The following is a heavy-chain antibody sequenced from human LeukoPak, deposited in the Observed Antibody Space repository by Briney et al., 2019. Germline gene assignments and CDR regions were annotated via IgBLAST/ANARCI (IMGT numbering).Heavy chain of an antibody. Sequence: ETLSLTCAVYGGSFSGYYWSWIRQPPGKGLEWIGRIKSKTDGGTTDYAAPVKGRFTISRDDSKNTLYLQMNSLKTEDTAVYYCTTGGPYYDTSGYYFWGQGTLVTVSS. D-gene: IGHD3-22*01. J-gene: IGHJ4*02. V-gene: IGHV3-15*01. CDR2: IKSKTDGGTT. CDR3: TTGGPYYDTSGYYF. CDR1: GGSFSGYY.